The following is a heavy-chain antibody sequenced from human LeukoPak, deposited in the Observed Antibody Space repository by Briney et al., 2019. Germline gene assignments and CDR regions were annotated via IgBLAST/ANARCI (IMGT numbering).Heavy chain of an antibody. CDR1: GGSISSYY. V-gene: IGHV4-59*01. CDR2: IYYSGST. Sequence: SETLSLTCTVSGGSISSYYWSWLRQPPGKGLEWIGYIYYSGSTNYNPSLKSRVTISVDTSKNQFSLKLSSVTAADTAVYYCARVNWPPPYYFDHWGQGTLVTVSS. CDR3: ARVNWPPPYYFDH. D-gene: IGHD1-1*01. J-gene: IGHJ4*02.